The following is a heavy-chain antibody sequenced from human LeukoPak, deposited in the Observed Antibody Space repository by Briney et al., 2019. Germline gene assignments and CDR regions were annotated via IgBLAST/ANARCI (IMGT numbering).Heavy chain of an antibody. D-gene: IGHD2-2*01. Sequence: PSETLSLTCTVSGGSISSGDYYWSWIRQPPGKGLEWIGYIYYSGSTYYNLSLKSRVTISVDTSKNQFSLKLSSVTAADTAVYYCARHNYCSSTSCYSPWGQGALVTVSS. CDR2: IYYSGST. V-gene: IGHV4-30-4*08. CDR1: GGSISSGDYY. J-gene: IGHJ5*02. CDR3: ARHNYCSSTSCYSP.